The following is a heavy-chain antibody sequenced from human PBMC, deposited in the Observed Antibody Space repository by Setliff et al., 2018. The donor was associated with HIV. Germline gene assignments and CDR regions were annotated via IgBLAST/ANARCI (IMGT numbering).Heavy chain of an antibody. CDR3: ASHNRETADDLLTAYYNYYYYTDV. D-gene: IGHD3-9*01. Sequence: GASVKVSCKASGYTFTDYYMHWVKQAPGKGPEWMGRVEPEDGETIYAEKFQGRVTMTTDTSSSTAYMELRSLKSDDTAVYYCASHNRETADDLLTAYYNYYYYTDVWGKGTTVTVSS. CDR2: VEPEDGET. J-gene: IGHJ6*03. V-gene: IGHV1-69-2*01. CDR1: GYTFTDYY.